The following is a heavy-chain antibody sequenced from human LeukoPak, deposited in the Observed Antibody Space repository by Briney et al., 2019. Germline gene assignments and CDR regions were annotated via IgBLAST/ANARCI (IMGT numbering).Heavy chain of an antibody. CDR2: IYYSGST. J-gene: IGHJ5*02. CDR3: ARGSRGYGGYVYWFDP. V-gene: IGHV4-59*01. CDR1: GGSISSYY. D-gene: IGHD4-17*01. Sequence: SETLSLTCTVSGGSISSYYWSWIRQPPGKGLEWIGYIYYSGSTNYNPSLKSRVTISVDTSKNQFSLKLSSVTAADTAVYYCARGSRGYGGYVYWFDPWGQGTLVTVSS.